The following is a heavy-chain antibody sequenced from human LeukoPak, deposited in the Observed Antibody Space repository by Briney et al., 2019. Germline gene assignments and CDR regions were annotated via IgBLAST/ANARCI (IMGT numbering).Heavy chain of an antibody. D-gene: IGHD3-10*01. CDR3: ASDYYYGSGRLDY. CDR2: ITSSSSYI. V-gene: IGHV3-21*01. Sequence: GGSLRLSCAASGFTFSSYSMNWVRQAPGEGLEWVSSITSSSSYIYYADSVKGRFTITRDNAKNSLYLQMNSLRVEDRAVYYCASDYYYGSGRLDYWGQGTLVTVSS. CDR1: GFTFSSYS. J-gene: IGHJ4*02.